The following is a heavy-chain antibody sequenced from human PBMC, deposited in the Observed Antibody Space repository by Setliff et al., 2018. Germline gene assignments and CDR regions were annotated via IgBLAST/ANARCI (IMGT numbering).Heavy chain of an antibody. CDR2: INPNSGGT. CDR3: ARSRLYGGWFDP. Sequence: ASVKVSCKASGYTFTGYFIHWVRQAPGQGLEWMGWINPNSGGTNYAQKFQGRVTMTRDTSISTAYMELSRLRSDDTAVYSCARSRLYGGWFDPWAREPWSPSP. J-gene: IGHJ5*02. V-gene: IGHV1-2*02. D-gene: IGHD4-17*01. CDR1: GYTFTGYF.